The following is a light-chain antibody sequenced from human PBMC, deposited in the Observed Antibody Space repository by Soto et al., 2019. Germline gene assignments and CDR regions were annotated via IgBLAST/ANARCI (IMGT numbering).Light chain of an antibody. CDR2: DAS. CDR1: QSVSSY. V-gene: IGKV3-11*01. J-gene: IGKJ5*01. CDR3: QQRNDWPRNT. Sequence: EIVLTQSPATLSLSPAEISTLSCRSSQSVSSYLAWYQQKPGQAPRLLISDASNRATGIPARFSGSGSGTEFTLTISSLETEDSGVYYCQQRNDWPRNTFGQGTRLEI.